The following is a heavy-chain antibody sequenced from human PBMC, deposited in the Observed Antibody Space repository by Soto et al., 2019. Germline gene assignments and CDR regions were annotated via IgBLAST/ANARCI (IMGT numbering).Heavy chain of an antibody. CDR3: ARLPRWFWELDY. V-gene: IGHV4-30-2*01. J-gene: IGHJ4*02. D-gene: IGHD3-10*01. CDR1: GASIGSGSYY. CDR2: LHHSGDT. Sequence: QLQLQESGSGLVRPSQSLSLTCTVSGASIGSGSYYWNWIRQPPGKGLEWIGYLHHSGDTYFNPSLRRRVSIAVDRDNNHFSLKLISVTAADPSGYYCARLPRWFWELDYCGQGTLLTVYS.